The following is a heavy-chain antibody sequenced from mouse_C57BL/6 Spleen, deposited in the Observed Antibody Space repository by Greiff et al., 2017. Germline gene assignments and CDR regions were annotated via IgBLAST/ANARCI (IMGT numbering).Heavy chain of an antibody. V-gene: IGHV1-82*01. CDR3: ARSGLMTTVVATGYFDY. D-gene: IGHD1-1*01. J-gene: IGHJ2*01. Sequence: QVQLQQSGPELVKPGASVKISCKASGYAFSSSWMNWVKQRPGKGLEWIGRIYPGNGDTNYNGKFKGKATLTADTSSSTAYMQLSSLTSEDSAVYYCARSGLMTTVVATGYFDYWGQGTTLTVSS. CDR2: IYPGNGDT. CDR1: GYAFSSSW.